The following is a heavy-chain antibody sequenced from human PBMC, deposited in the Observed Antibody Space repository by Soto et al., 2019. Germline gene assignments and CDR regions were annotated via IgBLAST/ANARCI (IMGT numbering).Heavy chain of an antibody. Sequence: SETLSLTCTVSGGSISSYYWSWIRQPPGKGLEWIGYIYYSGSTNYNPSLKSRVTISVDTSKTQFSLKVNSVTAADTALYYCARQGFGQLHGLVDVWGPGTTVTSP. V-gene: IGHV4-59*08. CDR1: GGSISSYY. J-gene: IGHJ6*02. CDR3: ARQGFGQLHGLVDV. CDR2: IYYSGST. D-gene: IGHD3-10*01.